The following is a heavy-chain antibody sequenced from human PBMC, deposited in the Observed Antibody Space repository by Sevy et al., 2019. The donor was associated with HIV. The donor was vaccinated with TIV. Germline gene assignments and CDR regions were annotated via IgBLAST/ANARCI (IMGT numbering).Heavy chain of an antibody. CDR3: ARIYDSSGQPGAFDI. CDR2: IYYSGST. D-gene: IGHD3-22*01. CDR1: GGSISSYY. V-gene: IGHV4-59*01. J-gene: IGHJ3*02. Sequence: SETLSLTCTVSGGSISSYYWSWIRQPPGKGLEWIGYIYYSGSTNYNPSLKSRVTISVDTSKNQFSLKLSSVTAADTAVYYCARIYDSSGQPGAFDIWGQGTMVTVSS.